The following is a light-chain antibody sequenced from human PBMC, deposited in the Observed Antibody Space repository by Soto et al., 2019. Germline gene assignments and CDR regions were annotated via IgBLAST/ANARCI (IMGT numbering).Light chain of an antibody. V-gene: IGKV1-39*01. CDR3: QQSYSTPLT. CDR1: QSISSY. J-gene: IGKJ3*01. CDR2: AAS. Sequence: DIQMTQSPSSLSASVGDRVTITCRASQSISSYLNWYQQKPGKAPKLLIYAASSLQSGVPSRFSGSGSGTDFTLTSSSLQPEDFATYYCQQSYSTPLTFGPGTKWIS.